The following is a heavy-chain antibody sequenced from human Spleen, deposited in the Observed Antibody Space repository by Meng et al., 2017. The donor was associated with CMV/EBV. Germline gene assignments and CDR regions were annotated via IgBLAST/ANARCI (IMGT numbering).Heavy chain of an antibody. J-gene: IGHJ6*02. V-gene: IGHV5-51*01. D-gene: IGHD6-13*01. Sequence: QVSCKGSGYSFTSYWIGWVRQMPGKGLEWMGIIYPDDSDTRYSPSFQGQVTISADKSISTAYLQWSSLKASDTAMYYCARGSFYSSSWYGVYYYYGMDVWGQGTTVTVSS. CDR1: GYSFTSYW. CDR3: ARGSFYSSSWYGVYYYYGMDV. CDR2: IYPDDSDT.